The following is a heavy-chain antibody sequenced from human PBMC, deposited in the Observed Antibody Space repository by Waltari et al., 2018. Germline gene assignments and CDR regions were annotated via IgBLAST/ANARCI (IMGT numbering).Heavy chain of an antibody. J-gene: IGHJ6*03. D-gene: IGHD2-2*01. CDR3: AKHQLLQAYYYSMDV. V-gene: IGHV3-23*04. CDR1: GFNFRNFG. Sequence: EVHLVESGGELVQTGGSLRLSCAASGFNFRNFGMNWVRQAPGKGLEWVSSITSDGSGTYYADTVKGRFTTSRDNSNNTVFLQMNSLRVEDTALYYCAKHQLLQAYYYSMDVWGKGTTVTVSS. CDR2: ITSDGSGT.